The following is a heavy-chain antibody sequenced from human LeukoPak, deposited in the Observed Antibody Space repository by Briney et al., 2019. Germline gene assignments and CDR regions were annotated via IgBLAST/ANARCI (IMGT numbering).Heavy chain of an antibody. V-gene: IGHV3-7*01. Sequence: AGSLRLSCAASGFTFSSYWMSWVRQPPGKGLEWVANIRQEGSEKYYVDSVKGRFTISRDNAKNSLYLQMNSLRAEDTAVYYCARDDSSGYYSNWYFDLWGRGTLVTVSS. CDR2: IRQEGSEK. CDR1: GFTFSSYW. J-gene: IGHJ2*01. D-gene: IGHD3-22*01. CDR3: ARDDSSGYYSNWYFDL.